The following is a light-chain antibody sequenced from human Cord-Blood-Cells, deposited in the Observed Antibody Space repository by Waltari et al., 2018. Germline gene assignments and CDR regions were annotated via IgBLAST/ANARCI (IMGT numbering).Light chain of an antibody. CDR3: QQYNSYALMYT. Sequence: DIQMTQSPSTLSASVGDRVTITCWASQSISSWLAWYQQKPGKAPKLLIYKASSLESGVPARSSGSGSGTEFPLTISSLQPDDFATYYCQQYNSYALMYTFGQGTKLEIK. V-gene: IGKV1-5*03. CDR1: QSISSW. J-gene: IGKJ2*01. CDR2: KAS.